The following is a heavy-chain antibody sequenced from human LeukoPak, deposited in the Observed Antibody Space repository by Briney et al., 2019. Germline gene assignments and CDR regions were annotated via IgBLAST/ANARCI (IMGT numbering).Heavy chain of an antibody. D-gene: IGHD6-19*01. CDR2: IIPIFGTA. Sequence: SVKVSCKASGGTFSSYAISWVRQAPGQGLEWMGGIIPIFGTANYAQKFQGRVTITADESTSTAYMELSSLRSEDTAVYYCARGRGWQFYYYYGMDVWGQGTTVTVSS. CDR1: GGTFSSYA. CDR3: ARGRGWQFYYYYGMDV. V-gene: IGHV1-69*13. J-gene: IGHJ6*02.